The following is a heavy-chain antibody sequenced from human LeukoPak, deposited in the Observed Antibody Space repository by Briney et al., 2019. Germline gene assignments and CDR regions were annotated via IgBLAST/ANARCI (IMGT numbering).Heavy chain of an antibody. Sequence: GGSLRLSCAASGFTFSNYAMSWVRQAPGKGLEWVSTISDGGYSTYYADSVKGRFIISRDNSKNTLFLQMNSLRAEDTAVYYCAKSPSWGPAAAGMRLDYWGQGTLVTVSS. D-gene: IGHD6-13*01. J-gene: IGHJ4*02. CDR2: ISDGGYST. CDR1: GFTFSNYA. CDR3: AKSPSWGPAAAGMRLDY. V-gene: IGHV3-23*01.